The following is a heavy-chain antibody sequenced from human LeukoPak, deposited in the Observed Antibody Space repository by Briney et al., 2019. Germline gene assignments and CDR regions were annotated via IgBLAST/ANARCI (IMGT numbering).Heavy chain of an antibody. V-gene: IGHV1-2*02. CDR2: INPNSGGT. J-gene: IGHJ4*02. CDR1: GYTFTGYY. CDR3: ASGYYYDSSGYFSY. Sequence: ASVKVSCKASGYTFTGYYMHWVRQAPGQGLEWMGWINPNSGGTNYAQKFQGRVTMARDTSISTAYMELSRLRSDDTAVYYCASGYYYDSSGYFSYWGQGTLVTVSS. D-gene: IGHD3-22*01.